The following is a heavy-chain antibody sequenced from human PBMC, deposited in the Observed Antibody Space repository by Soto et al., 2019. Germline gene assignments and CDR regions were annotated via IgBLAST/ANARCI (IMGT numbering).Heavy chain of an antibody. D-gene: IGHD4-17*01. CDR2: MNPNSGNT. J-gene: IGHJ1*01. CDR3: ARSTNDYGDRH. CDR1: GYTFTSYD. V-gene: IGHV1-8*01. Sequence: QVQLVQAGAEVKKPWASVTVSCKASGYTFTSYDINWVRQATGQGLEWMGWMNPNSGNTGYAQKFQGRVTMTRNTSISTAYMELSSLRSDDTAVYYCARSTNDYGDRHWGQGTLVTVSS.